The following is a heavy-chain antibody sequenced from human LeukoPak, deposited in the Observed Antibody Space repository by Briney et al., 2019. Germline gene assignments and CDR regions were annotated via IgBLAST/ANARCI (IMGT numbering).Heavy chain of an antibody. D-gene: IGHD5-12*01. CDR3: ARLASYFDY. V-gene: IGHV1-3*01. Sequence: KFQGRVTITRDTSASTAYMELSSLRSEDTAVYYRARLASYFDYWGQGTLVTVSS. J-gene: IGHJ4*03.